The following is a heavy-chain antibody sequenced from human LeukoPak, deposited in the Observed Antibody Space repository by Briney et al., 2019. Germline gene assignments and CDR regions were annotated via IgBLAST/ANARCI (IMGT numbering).Heavy chain of an antibody. CDR3: GKDGPVISY. CDR1: GFAFDDFG. J-gene: IGHJ4*02. Sequence: GGSLRLSRAASGFAFDDFGMHWVRQAPGKGLEWVSFISGDGSVTYYTDSLKGRFTVSRDNSKNSLYLQMGSLRAEDTALYYCGKDGPVISYWGQGTVVTVSS. V-gene: IGHV3-43*02. CDR2: ISGDGSVT. D-gene: IGHD2-21*01.